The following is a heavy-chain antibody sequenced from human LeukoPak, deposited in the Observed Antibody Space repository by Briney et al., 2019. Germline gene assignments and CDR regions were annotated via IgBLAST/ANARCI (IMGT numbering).Heavy chain of an antibody. J-gene: IGHJ4*02. CDR2: IRYDGSNK. Sequence: HAGGSLRLSCAASGFTFSSYGMHWVRQAPGKGLEWVAFIRYDGSNKYYADSVKGRFTISRDNSKNTLYLQMNSLRAEDTAVYYCAKDMRGLGDSIVVVPAAQPSHYWGQGTLVTVSS. CDR3: AKDMRGLGDSIVVVPAAQPSHY. V-gene: IGHV3-30*02. D-gene: IGHD2-2*01. CDR1: GFTFSSYG.